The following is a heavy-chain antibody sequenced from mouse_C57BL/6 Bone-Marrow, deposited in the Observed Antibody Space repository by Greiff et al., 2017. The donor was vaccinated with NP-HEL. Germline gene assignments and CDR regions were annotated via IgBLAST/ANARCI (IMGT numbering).Heavy chain of an antibody. CDR1: GFNFNDYY. V-gene: IGHV14-4*01. CDR2: IDPDNGDT. J-gene: IGHJ2*01. Sequence: VQLQQPGAELVRPGASVKLSCTASGFNFNDYYMHWVKQRPEQGLEWIGWIDPDNGDTEYASKFQGKATITADTSSNTAYLQLSSLTSEDTAVYYCATGCNYYGSSWYYFDYWGQGTTLTVSS. CDR3: ATGCNYYGSSWYYFDY. D-gene: IGHD1-1*01.